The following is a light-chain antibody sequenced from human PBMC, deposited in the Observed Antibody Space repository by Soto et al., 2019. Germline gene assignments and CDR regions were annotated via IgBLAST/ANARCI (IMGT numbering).Light chain of an antibody. CDR2: EVT. CDR3: SSYAGSNNFV. CDR1: SSDVGGYNY. V-gene: IGLV2-8*01. J-gene: IGLJ1*01. Sequence: QSLLTLPPSSSGSPAQSVTISCTGTSSDVGGYNYVSWYQQHPGKAPKLMIFEVTRRPSGVPDRFSGSKSGNTASLTVSGLQAEDEADYYCSSYAGSNNFVFGSGTKVTVL.